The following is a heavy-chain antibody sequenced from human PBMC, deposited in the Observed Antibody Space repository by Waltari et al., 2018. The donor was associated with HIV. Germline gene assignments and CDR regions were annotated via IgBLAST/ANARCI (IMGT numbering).Heavy chain of an antibody. J-gene: IGHJ6*02. CDR3: ARIGTFPHNYAIDF. CDR1: GLPLPNFW. Sequence: EVQLMESGVGLVHSVGSRRPSCAASGLPLPNFWMSWVRQTPGKGLEWVADIKDDGSEKYYMGSVKGRFTISRDNAKNSMFLQMNSLRAEDTAVYYCARIGTFPHNYAIDFWGQGTTVTVSS. CDR2: IKDDGSEK. V-gene: IGHV3-7*01. D-gene: IGHD1-26*01.